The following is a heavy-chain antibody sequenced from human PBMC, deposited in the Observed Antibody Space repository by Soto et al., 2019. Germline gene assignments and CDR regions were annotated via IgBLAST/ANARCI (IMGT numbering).Heavy chain of an antibody. Sequence: ETLSLNCTVAGGCMSSYYWSWIRQPPGKGLEWIGHIYYSGSTNYNPSLKSRVTISVDTSKNQFSLKLSSVTAADTAVYYWARAVVGATKAFDIWGQGTMVTVSS. CDR2: IYYSGST. CDR1: GGCMSSYY. V-gene: IGHV4-59*01. CDR3: ARAVVGATKAFDI. J-gene: IGHJ3*02. D-gene: IGHD1-26*01.